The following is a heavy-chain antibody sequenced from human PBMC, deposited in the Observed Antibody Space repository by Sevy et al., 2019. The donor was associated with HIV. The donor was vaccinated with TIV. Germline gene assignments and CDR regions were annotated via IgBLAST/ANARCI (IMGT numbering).Heavy chain of an antibody. V-gene: IGHV1-46*01. Sequence: ALVKVSCKASGYTFTSDYMHWVRQAPGQGLEWMGIINPSGGSTSYAQKFQGRVTMTRDTSTSTVYMELSSLRSEDTAVYYCARDSDNYDILTGYYPFDYWGQGTLVTVSS. CDR3: ARDSDNYDILTGYYPFDY. J-gene: IGHJ4*02. CDR1: GYTFTSDY. D-gene: IGHD3-9*01. CDR2: INPSGGST.